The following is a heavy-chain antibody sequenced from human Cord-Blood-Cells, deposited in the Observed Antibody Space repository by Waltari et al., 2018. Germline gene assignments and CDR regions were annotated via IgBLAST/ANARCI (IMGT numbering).Heavy chain of an antibody. CDR2: IKQDGSDE. Sequence: EVQLVESGGGLVQPGGSLRLSCAASGFTFSSYWMSWVRQAPGKGVEWVAKIKQDGSDEYSVDNVKGRFTSSRIEAKNAMFLQMNSLSAEDTAVYYCARDIVVVPAAIRRDAVDIWGQGTMVTVSS. J-gene: IGHJ3*02. V-gene: IGHV3-7*01. CDR3: ARDIVVVPAAIRRDAVDI. D-gene: IGHD2-2*01. CDR1: GFTFSSYW.